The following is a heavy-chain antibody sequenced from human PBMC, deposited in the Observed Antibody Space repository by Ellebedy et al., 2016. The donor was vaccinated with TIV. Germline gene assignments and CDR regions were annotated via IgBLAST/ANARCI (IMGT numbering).Heavy chain of an antibody. CDR1: GFTFSSYW. CDR2: INSDGSNT. J-gene: IGHJ4*02. D-gene: IGHD3-22*01. Sequence: GESLKISXAASGFTFSSYWMHWVRQVPGKGLVWVSRINSDGSNTSYADSVKGRFTISRDNAKNTLYLQLNSLRAEDTAVYFCARDGSNYYDSSSYDYTFDFWGQGTLVTVSS. CDR3: ARDGSNYYDSSSYDYTFDF. V-gene: IGHV3-74*01.